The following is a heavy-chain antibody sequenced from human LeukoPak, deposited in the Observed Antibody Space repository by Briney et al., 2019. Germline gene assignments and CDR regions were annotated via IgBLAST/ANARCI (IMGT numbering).Heavy chain of an antibody. CDR3: ARDYGDSYYFDY. V-gene: IGHV3-7*01. CDR1: GFTFSSYA. J-gene: IGHJ4*02. Sequence: GGSLRLSCVASGFTFSSYAMHWVRQAPGKGLEWVANIKQDGSEKYYVDSVKGRFTISRDNSKNTLYLQMNSLRAEDTAVYYCARDYGDSYYFDYWGQGTLVTVSS. CDR2: IKQDGSEK. D-gene: IGHD4-17*01.